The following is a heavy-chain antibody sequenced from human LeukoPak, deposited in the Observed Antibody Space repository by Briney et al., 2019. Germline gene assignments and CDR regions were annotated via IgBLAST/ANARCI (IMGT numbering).Heavy chain of an antibody. J-gene: IGHJ4*02. CDR1: GFTFSSYS. V-gene: IGHV3-48*04. Sequence: GGSLRLSCAASGFTFSSYSMNWVRQAPGQGLEWVSYISSSSSTIYYADSVKGRFTISRDDAKNSLCLQMNSLRAEDTAVYYCARDSRGSSFRTFDYWGQGTLVTVSS. D-gene: IGHD6-13*01. CDR2: ISSSSSTI. CDR3: ARDSRGSSFRTFDY.